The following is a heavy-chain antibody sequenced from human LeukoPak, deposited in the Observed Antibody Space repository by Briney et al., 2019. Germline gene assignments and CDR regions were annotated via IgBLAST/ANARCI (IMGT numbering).Heavy chain of an antibody. J-gene: IGHJ4*02. CDR1: GYTFTTYA. CDR2: ISVGDGNT. V-gene: IGHV1-3*01. CDR3: ARGYSGVVPAAHPDF. D-gene: IGHD2-2*01. Sequence: ASVTVSFKASGYTFTTYAIHWVRQAPGQGLQWMGWISVGDGNTKYSQKFQGRVTLTRDTSASTAYMELTSLISEDTAVYYCARGYSGVVPAAHPDFWGQGTPVTVSS.